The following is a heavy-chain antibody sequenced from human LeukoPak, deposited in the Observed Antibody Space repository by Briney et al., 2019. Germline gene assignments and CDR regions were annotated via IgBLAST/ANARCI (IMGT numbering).Heavy chain of an antibody. V-gene: IGHV3-23*01. J-gene: IGHJ4*02. Sequence: PGGSLRLSCAASGFTFSSYVMSWVRQAPGKGLEWVSAISGSGDSTYYADSVKGRFTISRDNSKTTLYLQMNSLRAEDTAVYYCAKDRPVDIVATSYFDYWGQGTLVTVSS. CDR3: AKDRPVDIVATSYFDY. D-gene: IGHD5-12*01. CDR2: ISGSGDST. CDR1: GFTFSSYV.